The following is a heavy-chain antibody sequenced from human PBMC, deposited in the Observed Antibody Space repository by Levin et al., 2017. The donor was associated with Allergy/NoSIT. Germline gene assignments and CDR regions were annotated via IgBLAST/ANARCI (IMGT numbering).Heavy chain of an antibody. D-gene: IGHD6-13*01. J-gene: IGHJ6*02. Sequence: SQTLSLTCTVSGGSISSSSYYWGWIRQPPGKGLEWIGSIYYSGSTYYNPSLKSRVTISVDTSKNQFSLKLSSVTAADTAVYYCVLAAPLKHYYYYYGMDGWGQGTTVTVSS. V-gene: IGHV4-39*01. CDR1: GGSISSSSYY. CDR3: VLAAPLKHYYYYYGMDG. CDR2: IYYSGST.